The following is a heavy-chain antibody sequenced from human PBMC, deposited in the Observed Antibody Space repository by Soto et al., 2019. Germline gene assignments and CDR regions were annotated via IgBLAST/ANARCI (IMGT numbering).Heavy chain of an antibody. CDR2: ISAYNGNT. D-gene: IGHD2-8*01. Sequence: ASVKVSCKASGYTFTSYGISWVRQAPGQGLEWMGWISAYNGNTNYAQKLQGRVTMTTDTSTSTAYMELRSLRSDDTAVYYCARVVFSDRMVYAHQGGHYYYMDVWGKGTTVTVSS. CDR1: GYTFTSYG. CDR3: ARVVFSDRMVYAHQGGHYYYMDV. V-gene: IGHV1-18*01. J-gene: IGHJ6*03.